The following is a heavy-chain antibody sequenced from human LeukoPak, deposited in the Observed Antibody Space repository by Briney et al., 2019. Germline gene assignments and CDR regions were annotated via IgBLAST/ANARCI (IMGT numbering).Heavy chain of an antibody. J-gene: IGHJ3*02. CDR2: INPNSGGT. CDR1: GYTFIGYY. Sequence: GASVKVSCKASGYTFIGYYMHWVRQAPGQGLEWMGRINPNSGGTNYAQKFQGRVTMTRDTSISTAYMELSRLRSDGTAVYYCARDRGYDYGDSYYAFDIWGQGTMVTVSS. CDR3: ARDRGYDYGDSYYAFDI. D-gene: IGHD4-17*01. V-gene: IGHV1-2*06.